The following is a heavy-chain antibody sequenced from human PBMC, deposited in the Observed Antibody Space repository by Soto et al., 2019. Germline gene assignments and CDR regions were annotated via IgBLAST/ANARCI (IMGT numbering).Heavy chain of an antibody. CDR3: ATSPPYYYGSGSYSWFDP. D-gene: IGHD3-10*01. CDR1: GYTFASYG. Sequence: SVKVSCKASGYTFASYGISWVRQAPGQGLEWMGRIIPILGIANYAQKFQGRVTITADKSTSTAYMELSSLRSEDTAVYYCATSPPYYYGSGSYSWFDPWGQGTLVTVSS. V-gene: IGHV1-69*04. CDR2: IIPILGIA. J-gene: IGHJ5*02.